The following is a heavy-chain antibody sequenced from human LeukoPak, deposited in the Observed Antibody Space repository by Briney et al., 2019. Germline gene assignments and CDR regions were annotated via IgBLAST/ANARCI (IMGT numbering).Heavy chain of an antibody. CDR1: GFAFSSYG. Sequence: GGSLRLSCAASGFAFSSYGMHWVRQAPGKGPEWVAFIRYDGSNKYYADSVKGRFTISRDNSKNTLYLQMNSLRAEDTAVYYCAKDRKSRFDYWGQGTLVTVSS. J-gene: IGHJ4*02. V-gene: IGHV3-30*02. CDR2: IRYDGSNK. CDR3: AKDRKSRFDY.